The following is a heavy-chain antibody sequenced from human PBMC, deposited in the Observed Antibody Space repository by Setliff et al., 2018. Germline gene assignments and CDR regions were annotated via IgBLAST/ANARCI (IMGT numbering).Heavy chain of an antibody. CDR1: GGTFKNFA. CDR2: IIPMFRSG. J-gene: IGHJ6*02. Sequence: SVKVSCKASGGTFKNFAISWVRQAPGQGLEWMGGIIPMFRSGNYAQRFQGRVTITADESTSTVYMELTSLRPEDTAVHYCARGKMDVVAAGGKYCAMDVWGQGTAVTVSS. D-gene: IGHD6-13*01. CDR3: ARGKMDVVAAGGKYCAMDV. V-gene: IGHV1-69*13.